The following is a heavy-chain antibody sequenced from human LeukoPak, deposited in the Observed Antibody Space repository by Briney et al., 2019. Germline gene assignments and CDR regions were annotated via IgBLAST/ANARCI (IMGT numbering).Heavy chain of an antibody. D-gene: IGHD2-2*01. V-gene: IGHV6-1*01. CDR3: ARSLPATVGNWLDP. Sequence: SQNLSLTFAISGDSVSMNWIRQSPSRGLEWRGRTYYRSNWYNTYTVSVKSRITITADTSKNQFSLQLNSVTPEDTAVYYCARSLPATVGNWLDPWGQGTLVIVSS. CDR2: TYYRSNWYN. J-gene: IGHJ5*02. CDR1: GDSVS.